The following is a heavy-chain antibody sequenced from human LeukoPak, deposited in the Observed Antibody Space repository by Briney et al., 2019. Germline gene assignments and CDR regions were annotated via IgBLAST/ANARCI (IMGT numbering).Heavy chain of an antibody. Sequence: SETLSLTCTVSGGSINSGSYYWSWLRQPAGKGLEWIGRIYTSGSTNYNPSLKSRVTISVDTSKNQFSLKLSSVTAADTAVYYCARVPIAAAGLPFDYWGQGTLVTVSS. CDR3: ARVPIAAAGLPFDY. V-gene: IGHV4-61*02. CDR1: GGSINSGSYY. J-gene: IGHJ4*02. CDR2: IYTSGST. D-gene: IGHD6-13*01.